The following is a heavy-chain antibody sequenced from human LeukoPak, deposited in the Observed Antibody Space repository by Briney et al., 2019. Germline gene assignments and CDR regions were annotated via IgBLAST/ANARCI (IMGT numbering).Heavy chain of an antibody. CDR1: GGTFSSYA. Sequence: SVKVSCKASGGTFSSYAISWVRQAPGQGLEWMGGIIPIFGAANYAQKFQGRVTITTDESTSTAYMELSSLRSEDTAVYCCARGGVVPAALYYYYYYMDVWGKGTTVTVSS. V-gene: IGHV1-69*05. CDR3: ARGGVVPAALYYYYYYMDV. J-gene: IGHJ6*03. CDR2: IIPIFGAA. D-gene: IGHD2-2*01.